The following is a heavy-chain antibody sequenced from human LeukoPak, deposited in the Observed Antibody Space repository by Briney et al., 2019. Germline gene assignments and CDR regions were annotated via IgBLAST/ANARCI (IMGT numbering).Heavy chain of an antibody. J-gene: IGHJ5*02. Sequence: GGSLRLSCAASGFTVSSNYMSWVRQAPGKGLEWVSVIYSGGSTYYADSVRGRFTISRDNSKNTLYLQTNSLRAEDTAVYYCARNVLLWFGELPFDPWGQGTLVTISS. CDR2: IYSGGST. CDR1: GFTVSSNY. D-gene: IGHD3-10*01. V-gene: IGHV3-66*01. CDR3: ARNVLLWFGELPFDP.